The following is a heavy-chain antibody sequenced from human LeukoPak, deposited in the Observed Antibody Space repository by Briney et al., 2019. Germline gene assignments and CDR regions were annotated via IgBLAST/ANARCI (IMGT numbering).Heavy chain of an antibody. Sequence: GGSLRLSCAASGFTFSSYWMHWVRQAPGKRLVWVSRINSDGSSTSYADSVKGRFTISRDNAKNTLYLQMNSLRAEDTAVYYCASYAYYYDSSGYDYWGQGTLVTVSS. V-gene: IGHV3-74*01. J-gene: IGHJ4*02. CDR3: ASYAYYYDSSGYDY. D-gene: IGHD3-22*01. CDR1: GFTFSSYW. CDR2: INSDGSST.